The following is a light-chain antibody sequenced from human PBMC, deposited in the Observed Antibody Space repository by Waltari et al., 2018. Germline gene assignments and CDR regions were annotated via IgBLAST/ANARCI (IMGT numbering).Light chain of an antibody. J-gene: IGLJ3*02. Sequence: QSVLTQPPSASGTPAPRVTITSSGCNPNIGSNAVNWYQQPPDTAPKLLIYTDNQRPSGVPDRFSGSKSGTSASLAISGLQSEDEADYHCATWDDSLNGWVFGGGTKVTVL. V-gene: IGLV1-44*01. CDR2: TDN. CDR1: NPNIGSNA. CDR3: ATWDDSLNGWV.